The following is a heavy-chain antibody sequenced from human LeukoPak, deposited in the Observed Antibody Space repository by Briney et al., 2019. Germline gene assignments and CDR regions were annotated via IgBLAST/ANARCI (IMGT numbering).Heavy chain of an antibody. D-gene: IGHD6-25*01. Sequence: GGTLRLSCTASGFTFGDYSMSWVRQAPGKGLEWVGFIRSKAYGGTAEYAASVRGRFSISRDDSKSVAYLQMNSLKTEDTAVYYCSRESSGYSIDPWGQGTLVTVSS. J-gene: IGHJ5*02. CDR1: GFTFGDYS. V-gene: IGHV3-49*04. CDR3: SRESSGYSIDP. CDR2: IRSKAYGGTA.